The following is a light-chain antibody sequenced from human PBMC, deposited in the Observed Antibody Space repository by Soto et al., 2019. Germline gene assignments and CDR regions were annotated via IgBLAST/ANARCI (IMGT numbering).Light chain of an antibody. CDR1: SSDIGGYNY. CDR3: SSYAGSNNLV. Sequence: QSALTQPPSASGSPGQSVTISCTGTSSDIGGYNYVSWYQQHPGKAPKLMVYEVTERPSGVPDRFSGSKSGNTASLTVSGLQVEDEADYYCSSYAGSNNLVFGGGTQLTVL. CDR2: EVT. J-gene: IGLJ3*02. V-gene: IGLV2-8*01.